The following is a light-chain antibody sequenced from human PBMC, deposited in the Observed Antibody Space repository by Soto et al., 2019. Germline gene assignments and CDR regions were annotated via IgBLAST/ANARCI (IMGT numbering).Light chain of an antibody. V-gene: IGKV3-15*01. CDR2: GAS. CDR3: LQYHSFYT. CDR1: QSVSSN. J-gene: IGKJ2*01. Sequence: EIVMTQSPGTLSVSPGERATLSCRASQSVSSNLAWYQQKPGQAPSLLIYGASTRATGIPARFSGSGSGTEFALTISSLQSEDFATYYCLQYHSFYTFGQGTKLEMK.